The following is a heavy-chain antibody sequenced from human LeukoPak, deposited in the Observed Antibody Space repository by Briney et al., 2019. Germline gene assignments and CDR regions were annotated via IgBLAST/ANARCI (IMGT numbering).Heavy chain of an antibody. CDR2: ISGSGGST. D-gene: IGHD2-2*01. CDR3: AKDDLLSIVVVPAAPKGGYYYGMDV. Sequence: PGGSLRLSCAASGFTFSSYAMSWVRQAPGKGLDWVSAISGSGGSTYYADSVKGRFTISRDNSKNTLYLQMNSLRAEDTAVYYCAKDDLLSIVVVPAAPKGGYYYGMDVWGQGTTVTVSS. V-gene: IGHV3-23*01. CDR1: GFTFSSYA. J-gene: IGHJ6*02.